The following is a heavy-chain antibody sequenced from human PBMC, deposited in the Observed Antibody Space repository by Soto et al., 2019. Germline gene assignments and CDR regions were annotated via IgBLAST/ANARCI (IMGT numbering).Heavy chain of an antibody. CDR2: ISYSGST. V-gene: IGHV4-59*01. Sequence: PSETLSLTCTVSGGSISSYYWSWIRQPPGKGLEWIGYISYSGSTNYNPSLKSRVTISVDTSKNQLSLKLSSVTAADTAVYYCASVGRSYDSSGYSVDFWGQGTLVTVSS. J-gene: IGHJ4*02. D-gene: IGHD3-22*01. CDR3: ASVGRSYDSSGYSVDF. CDR1: GGSISSYY.